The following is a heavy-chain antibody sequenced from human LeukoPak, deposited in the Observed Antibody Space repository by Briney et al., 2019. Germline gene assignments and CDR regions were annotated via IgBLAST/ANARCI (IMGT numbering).Heavy chain of an antibody. J-gene: IGHJ4*02. CDR1: GFTFSSYA. CDR3: AKTRYNIVATIHDY. D-gene: IGHD5-12*01. V-gene: IGHV3-23*01. CDR2: ISGSGGST. Sequence: PGGSLRLSCAASGFTFSSYAMSWVRQAPGKGLEWVSGISGSGGSTYYADSVKGRFTISRDNSKNTLYLQMNSLRAEDTAVYYCAKTRYNIVATIHDYWGQGTLVTVSS.